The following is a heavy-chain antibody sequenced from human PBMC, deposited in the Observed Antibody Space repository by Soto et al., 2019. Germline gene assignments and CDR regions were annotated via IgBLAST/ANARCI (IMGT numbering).Heavy chain of an antibody. CDR3: ARASTTVTTLDY. D-gene: IGHD4-17*01. CDR1: GGSISSGGYS. V-gene: IGHV4-30-2*01. CDR2: IYHSGST. J-gene: IGHJ4*02. Sequence: SSETLSLTCAVSGGSISSGGYSWSWIRQPPGKGLEWIGYIYHSGSTYYNPSLKSRVTISVDRSKNQFSLKLSSVTAADTAVYYCARASTTVTTLDYWGQGTPVTVSS.